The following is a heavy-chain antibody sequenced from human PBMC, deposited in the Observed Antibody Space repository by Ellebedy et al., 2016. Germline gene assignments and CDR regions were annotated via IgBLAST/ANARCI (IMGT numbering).Heavy chain of an antibody. CDR1: GFTFSSYA. Sequence: GESLKISXAASGFTFSSYAMSWVRQAPGKGLEWVSGISGSGGNTYHADSVKGRFTISRDNSKNTLYLQINSLRAEDTAIYYCAKDGESSGWLHNFDHWGQGTLVTVSS. CDR2: ISGSGGNT. D-gene: IGHD6-19*01. CDR3: AKDGESSGWLHNFDH. J-gene: IGHJ4*02. V-gene: IGHV3-23*01.